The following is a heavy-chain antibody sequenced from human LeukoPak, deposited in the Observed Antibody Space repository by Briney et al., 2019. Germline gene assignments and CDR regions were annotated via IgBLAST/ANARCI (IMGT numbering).Heavy chain of an antibody. CDR1: GFTFSDYY. V-gene: IGHV3-11*06. D-gene: IGHD2-21*02. J-gene: IGHJ4*02. CDR2: ISSSSSYT. Sequence: GGSLRLSCAASGFTFSDYYMSWTRQAPGKGLEWVSYISSSSSYTNYADSVKGRFTISRDNAKNSLYLQMNSLRAEDTAVYYCARADCGGDCYEASGYFDYWGQGTLVTVSS. CDR3: ARADCGGDCYEASGYFDY.